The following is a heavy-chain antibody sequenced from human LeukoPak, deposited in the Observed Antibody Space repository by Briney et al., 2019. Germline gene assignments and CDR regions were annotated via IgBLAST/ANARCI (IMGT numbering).Heavy chain of an antibody. CDR2: TYYRSKWYN. D-gene: IGHD6-13*01. J-gene: IGHJ4*02. Sequence: SQTLSLTCAISGDSVSSNSAAWNWIRQSPSRGLEWLGRTYYRSKWYNDYAVSVKSRITINPDTSKNQFSLQLNSVTPEDTAVYYCARGAAAVRAKDQTTKYFDYWGQGTLVTVSS. CDR3: ARGAAAVRAKDQTTKYFDY. CDR1: GDSVSSNSAA. V-gene: IGHV6-1*01.